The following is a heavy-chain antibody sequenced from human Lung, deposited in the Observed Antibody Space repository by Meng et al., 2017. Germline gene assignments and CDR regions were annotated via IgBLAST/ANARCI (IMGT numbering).Heavy chain of an antibody. D-gene: IGHD3-22*01. CDR1: GGSISSNNW. J-gene: IGHJ4*02. CDR2: VYHSGST. V-gene: IGHV4-4*02. CDR3: ARDDSGYADFDS. Sequence: QVQLQESGPGLVKPSGPLSLTCAVSGGSISSNNWWSWVRQTPGRGLEWIGEVYHSGSTNYNPSLKSRVIISVNNSKNQFSLKLTSVTAADTAVYYCARDDSGYADFDSWGQGTLVTVSS.